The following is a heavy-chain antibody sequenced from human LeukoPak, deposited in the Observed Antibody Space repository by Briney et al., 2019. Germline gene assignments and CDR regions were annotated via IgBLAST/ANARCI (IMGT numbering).Heavy chain of an antibody. CDR1: GGSISSSTYY. Sequence: PSETLSLTCTVSGGSISSSTYYWGWIRQPPGKGLEWIGEINHSGSTNYNPSLKRRVTISVDTSKNQFSLKLSSVTAADTAVYYCASPKGDYGDYYFDYWGQGTLVTVSS. J-gene: IGHJ4*02. V-gene: IGHV4-39*07. CDR2: INHSGST. CDR3: ASPKGDYGDYYFDY. D-gene: IGHD4-17*01.